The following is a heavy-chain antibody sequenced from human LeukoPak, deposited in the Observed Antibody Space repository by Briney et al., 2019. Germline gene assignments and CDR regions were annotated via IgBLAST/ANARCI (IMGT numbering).Heavy chain of an antibody. Sequence: ASVKVSCKASGYTFTGHYMHWVRQAPGQGLEWMGWINPKNAGTNYAQKFQGRVTMTRDTSTGTVYMELSRLRSDDTAVYYCARTTEGYVRGPGYSYYYYMDVWGKGTTVTISS. V-gene: IGHV1-2*02. J-gene: IGHJ6*03. CDR1: GYTFTGHY. CDR2: INPKNAGT. D-gene: IGHD3-16*01. CDR3: ARTTEGYVRGPGYSYYYYMDV.